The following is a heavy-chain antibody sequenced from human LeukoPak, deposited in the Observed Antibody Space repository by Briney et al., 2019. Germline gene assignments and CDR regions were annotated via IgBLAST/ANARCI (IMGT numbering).Heavy chain of an antibody. Sequence: GGSLRLSCAASGFPFSSYWMSWVRQAPGKGPEWVANIKQDGGEMFYVDSVKGRFTISRDNAKNSLYLQMTSLSAEDTAVYYCARDRDSSSLFDFWGQGTLVTVSS. V-gene: IGHV3-7*01. D-gene: IGHD6-13*01. J-gene: IGHJ4*02. CDR2: IKQDGGEM. CDR1: GFPFSSYW. CDR3: ARDRDSSSLFDF.